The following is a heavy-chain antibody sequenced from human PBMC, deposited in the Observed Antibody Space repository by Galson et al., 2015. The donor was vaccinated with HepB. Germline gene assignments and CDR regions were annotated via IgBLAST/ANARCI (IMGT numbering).Heavy chain of an antibody. Sequence: SLRLSCAASGFTFSDYYMSWIRQAPGKGLEWVSYISSSGSTLYYADSVKGRFTISRDNAKNSLYLQMNSLRAEDTAVYYCAREGITIFGVVKWNYYYMDVWAKGPRSPSP. D-gene: IGHD3-3*01. CDR2: ISSSGSTL. V-gene: IGHV3-11*01. CDR3: AREGITIFGVVKWNYYYMDV. J-gene: IGHJ6*03. CDR1: GFTFSDYY.